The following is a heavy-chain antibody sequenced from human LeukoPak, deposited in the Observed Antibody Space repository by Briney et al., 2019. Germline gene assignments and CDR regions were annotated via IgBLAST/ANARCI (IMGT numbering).Heavy chain of an antibody. CDR2: IKQDGSEK. CDR3: ARDYLLFYYDSSGYYRDAFDI. V-gene: IGHV3-7*01. Sequence: PGGSLRLSCAASGFTFSSYSMNWVRQAPGKGLEWVAHIKQDGSEKYYVDSVKDRFTISRDNAKNSLYLHMNSLRAEDTAVYYCARDYLLFYYDSSGYYRDAFDIWGQGTMVTVSS. J-gene: IGHJ3*02. D-gene: IGHD3-22*01. CDR1: GFTFSSYS.